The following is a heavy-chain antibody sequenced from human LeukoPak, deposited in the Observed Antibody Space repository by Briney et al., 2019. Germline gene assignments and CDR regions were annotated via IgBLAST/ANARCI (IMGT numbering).Heavy chain of an antibody. V-gene: IGHV3-30*02. CDR1: GFTFSSYG. J-gene: IGHJ4*02. D-gene: IGHD3-10*01. Sequence: GGSLRLSCAASGFTFSSYGMHWVRQAPGKGLEWVAFIRYDGSNKYYAGSVKGRFTISRDNSKSTLYLQMNSLRAEDTAVYYCARVSYYYGSGSYVSDYWGQGTLVTVSS. CDR3: ARVSYYYGSGSYVSDY. CDR2: IRYDGSNK.